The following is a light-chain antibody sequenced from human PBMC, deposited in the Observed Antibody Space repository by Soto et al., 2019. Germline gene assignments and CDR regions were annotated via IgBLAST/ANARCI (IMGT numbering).Light chain of an antibody. Sequence: QSVLTQPASVSGSPGESITISCTGTSSDAGSFNPVSWYQQNPGKAPKLMIYEGSKRPSGVSNRFSGSKSGNTASLTISGLQAEDEADYYCRSYTGSTFGGGTKLTVL. CDR1: SSDAGSFNP. CDR3: RSYTGST. CDR2: EGS. J-gene: IGLJ3*02. V-gene: IGLV2-23*01.